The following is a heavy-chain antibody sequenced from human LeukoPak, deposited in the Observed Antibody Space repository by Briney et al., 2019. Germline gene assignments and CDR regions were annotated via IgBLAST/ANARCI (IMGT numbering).Heavy chain of an antibody. CDR3: ARTMAHGGANH. D-gene: IGHD2-21*01. V-gene: IGHV1-46*01. CDR2: INPSGDSV. Sequence: ASVKVSCKASGYTFINYYTHWVRQAPGQGLEWMGRINPSGDSVNYAQKFQDRVTMTRDTSTNTVYLEASSLRSDDTAVYYCARTMAHGGANHWGQGTLVTVSS. CDR1: GYTFINYY. J-gene: IGHJ5*02.